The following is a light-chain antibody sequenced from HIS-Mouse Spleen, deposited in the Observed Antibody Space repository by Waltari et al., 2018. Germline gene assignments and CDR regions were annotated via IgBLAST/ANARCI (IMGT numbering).Light chain of an antibody. CDR2: KDS. J-gene: IGLJ3*02. Sequence: SSELTQQPSVSVSPGQPARITCSGDALPKQYASWYQQKPGQAPVLVIYKDSERPSGIPERFSGSSSGTTVTLTISGVQAEDEADYYCQSADSSGTYWVFGGGTKLTVL. CDR3: QSADSSGTYWV. V-gene: IGLV3-25*03. CDR1: ALPKQY.